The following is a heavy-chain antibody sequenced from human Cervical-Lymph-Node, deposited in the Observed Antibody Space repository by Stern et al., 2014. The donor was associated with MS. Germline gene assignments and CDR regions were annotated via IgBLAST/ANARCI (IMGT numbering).Heavy chain of an antibody. V-gene: IGHV1-18*01. Sequence: QEQLVQSGAEVKKPGASVKVSCKASGYTFTSYGISWVRQAPGPGLELMGWISSNNASPIYAQKLQGRFPMTTDTSTSTAYMELRSLSSDDTAVYYCARARLVSENSFDIWGQGTMVTVSS. J-gene: IGHJ3*02. CDR3: ARARLVSENSFDI. CDR1: GYTFTSYG. D-gene: IGHD6-25*01. CDR2: ISSNNASP.